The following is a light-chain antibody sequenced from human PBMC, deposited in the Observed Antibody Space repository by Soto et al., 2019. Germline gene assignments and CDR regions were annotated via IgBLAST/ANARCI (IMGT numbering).Light chain of an antibody. V-gene: IGKV3D-20*01. Sequence: EIVLTQSPGTLSLSPGERATLSCKASETVSSSYVAWYQQKPGLAPRLLIHDSSTRASGIPDRFSGSKYGEYLTHTTRGQEPEDVAVYYCKQYGNSPITYRQGTR. CDR1: ETVSSSY. CDR2: DSS. CDR3: KQYGNSPIT. J-gene: IGKJ5*01.